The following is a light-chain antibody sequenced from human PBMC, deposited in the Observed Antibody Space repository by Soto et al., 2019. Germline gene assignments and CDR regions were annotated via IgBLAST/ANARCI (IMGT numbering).Light chain of an antibody. CDR1: SNDVGGYDY. Sequence: ALTQPASVSGSPGQSITISCTGTSNDVGGYDYVSWYQQHPGKAPKLVLYDVTNRPSGVSNRFSGSKSGNTASLTISGLQADDEADYSCSSYTSSSTLGVVFGGGTKVTVL. CDR2: DVT. V-gene: IGLV2-14*01. J-gene: IGLJ2*01. CDR3: SSYTSSSTLGVV.